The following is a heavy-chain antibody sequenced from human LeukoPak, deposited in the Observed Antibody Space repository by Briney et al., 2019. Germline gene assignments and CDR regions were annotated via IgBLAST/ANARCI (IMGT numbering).Heavy chain of an antibody. J-gene: IGHJ4*02. CDR3: ARAGYCSGGSCGEGFDY. Sequence: PSETLSLTCAVYGGSFSGYYWSWIRQPPGKGLEWIGEINHSGSTNYNPSLKSRVTISVDTSKNQFSLKLSSVTAADTAVYYCARAGYCSGGSCGEGFDYWGQGTLVTVSS. V-gene: IGHV4-34*01. CDR1: GGSFSGYY. D-gene: IGHD2-15*01. CDR2: INHSGST.